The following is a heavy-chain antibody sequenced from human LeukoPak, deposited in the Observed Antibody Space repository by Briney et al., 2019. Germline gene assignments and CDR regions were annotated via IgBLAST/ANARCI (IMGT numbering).Heavy chain of an antibody. V-gene: IGHV1-46*01. Sequence: ASVKVSCKASGYSFTSHYMHWVRQAPGQGLEWLGLINPSGSWTLYAQKFQGRVTITRNTSISTAYMELSSLRSEDTAVYYCARLVGATTIDDYWGQGTLVTVSS. CDR2: INPSGSWT. J-gene: IGHJ4*02. CDR3: ARLVGATTIDDY. CDR1: GYSFTSHY. D-gene: IGHD1-26*01.